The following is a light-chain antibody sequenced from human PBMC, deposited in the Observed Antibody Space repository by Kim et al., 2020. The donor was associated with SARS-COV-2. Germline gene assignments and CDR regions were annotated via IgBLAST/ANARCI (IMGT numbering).Light chain of an antibody. CDR1: SSDGGSYNL. Sequence: SPGQSFTISCTGTSSDGGSYNLVSWYQQHPGKAPKLMIYEGSKRPSGVSNRFSGSKSGNTASLTISGLQAEDEADYYCCSYAGSWVFGGGTQLTVL. CDR3: CSYAGSWV. CDR2: EGS. V-gene: IGLV2-23*01. J-gene: IGLJ3*02.